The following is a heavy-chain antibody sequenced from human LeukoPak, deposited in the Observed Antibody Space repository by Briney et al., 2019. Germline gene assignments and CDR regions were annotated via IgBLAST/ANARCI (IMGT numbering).Heavy chain of an antibody. CDR3: ARDRYDYVWGTYRYTFDY. D-gene: IGHD3-16*02. Sequence: GGSLRLSCAASGFTFSTYSMNWVRQAPGKGLEWVSYISSSSITIYYADSVKGRFTISRDNAKNSLSLQMNSLRAEDTAVYYCARDRYDYVWGTYRYTFDYWGQGTLVTVSS. CDR1: GFTFSTYS. CDR2: ISSSSITI. V-gene: IGHV3-48*01. J-gene: IGHJ4*02.